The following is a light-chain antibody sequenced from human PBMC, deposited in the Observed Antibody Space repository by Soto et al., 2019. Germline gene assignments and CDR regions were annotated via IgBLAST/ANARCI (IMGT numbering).Light chain of an antibody. V-gene: IGKV1-39*01. Sequence: IQMTQSPSSLSASIGDTVTITCRASQTIDRYLNWFQQKSGQAPKLLMNAASTLRSGVPSRFSASGSGKDFTLTIRSLQPEDYATYYWQQSYNAPFNFGPGTKVDIK. CDR1: QTIDRY. CDR3: QQSYNAPFN. J-gene: IGKJ3*01. CDR2: AAS.